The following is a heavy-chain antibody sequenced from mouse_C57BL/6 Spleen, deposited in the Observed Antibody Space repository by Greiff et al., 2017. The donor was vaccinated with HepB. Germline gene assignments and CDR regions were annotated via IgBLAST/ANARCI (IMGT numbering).Heavy chain of an antibody. J-gene: IGHJ2*01. CDR1: GFTFSSYT. D-gene: IGHD1-1*01. CDR2: ISGGGGNT. CDR3: ARHEDYGSTGYFDY. V-gene: IGHV5-9*01. Sequence: EVQLVESGGGLVKPGGSLKLSCAASGFTFSSYTMSWVRQTPEKRLEWVATISGGGGNTYYPDSVKGRFTISRDTAKNTLYLQMSSLRSEDTALYYCARHEDYGSTGYFDYWGQGTTLTVSS.